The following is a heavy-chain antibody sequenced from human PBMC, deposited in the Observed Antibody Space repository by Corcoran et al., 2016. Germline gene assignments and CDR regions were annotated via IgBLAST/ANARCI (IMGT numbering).Heavy chain of an antibody. V-gene: IGHV4-34*01. J-gene: IGHJ5*02. CDR2: INHSGST. CDR3: ARGYSSSWFDP. CDR1: GGSFSGYY. Sequence: QVQLQQWGAGLLKPSETLSLTCAVYGGSFSGYYWSWIRQPPGKGLEWIGEINHSGSTNYNPSLKSRVTISVDTSKNQFSLKLSSVTAADTAVYYCARGYSSSWFDPWGQGTLVTVSS. D-gene: IGHD6-13*01.